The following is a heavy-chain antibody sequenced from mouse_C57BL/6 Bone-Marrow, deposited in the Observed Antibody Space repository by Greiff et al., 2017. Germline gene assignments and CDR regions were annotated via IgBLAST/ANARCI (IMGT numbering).Heavy chain of an antibody. D-gene: IGHD1-1*01. V-gene: IGHV1-85*01. Sequence: QVQLQQSGPELVKPGASVKLSCKASGYTFTSYDINWVKQRPGQGLEWIGWIYPRDGSTKYNEKFKGKVTLTVDTSASTAYMELHRLTSEDAAVYFCERDYGSSYWYFDVWGTGTTVTVSS. CDR2: IYPRDGST. CDR3: ERDYGSSYWYFDV. J-gene: IGHJ1*03. CDR1: GYTFTSYD.